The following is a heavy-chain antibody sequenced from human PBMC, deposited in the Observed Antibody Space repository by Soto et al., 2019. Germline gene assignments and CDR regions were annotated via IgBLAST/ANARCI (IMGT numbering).Heavy chain of an antibody. CDR3: ARGRFDSSWLFDY. D-gene: IGHD6-13*01. J-gene: IGHJ4*02. V-gene: IGHV3-21*01. CDR1: GFTFSSYS. Sequence: GGSLRLSCAASGFTFSSYSMNWVRQAPGKGLEWVSSISSSSSYIYYADSVKGRFTISRDNAKNSLYLQMNSLRAEDTAVYYCARGRFDSSWLFDYWGQGTLVTVSS. CDR2: ISSSSSYI.